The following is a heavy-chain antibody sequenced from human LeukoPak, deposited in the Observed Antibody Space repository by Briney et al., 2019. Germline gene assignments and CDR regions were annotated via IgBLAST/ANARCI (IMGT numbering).Heavy chain of an antibody. CDR1: GGSISGDY. Sequence: SETLSLTCTVSGGSISGDYWSWIRQPAGKGLEWIGLIYTSGTTNYNPSLKSRVTMSLDTSKNQFSLKLSSVTAADTAVYYCAKVFHDWGQGTMVTVSS. CDR3: AKVFHD. CDR2: IYTSGTT. J-gene: IGHJ3*01. V-gene: IGHV4-4*07.